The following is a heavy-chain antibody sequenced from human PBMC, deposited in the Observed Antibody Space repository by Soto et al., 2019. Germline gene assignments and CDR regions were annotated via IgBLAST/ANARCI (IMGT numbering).Heavy chain of an antibody. CDR1: GYTFTSYY. Sequence: QVQLVQSGAEVKKPGASVKVSCKASGYTFTSYYIHWVRQAPGQGLAWMGIINPGSGTTSYAQKFQGRVTMTRDTSTSTVYMELSSLRSEDTAVYYCARAPTVNSYFDHWGQGTLVTVSS. V-gene: IGHV1-46*01. CDR2: INPGSGTT. D-gene: IGHD4-17*01. J-gene: IGHJ4*02. CDR3: ARAPTVNSYFDH.